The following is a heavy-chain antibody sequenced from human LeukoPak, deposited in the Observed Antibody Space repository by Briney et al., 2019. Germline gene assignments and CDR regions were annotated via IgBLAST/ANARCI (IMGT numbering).Heavy chain of an antibody. D-gene: IGHD3-22*01. J-gene: IGHJ4*02. V-gene: IGHV3-30*02. CDR2: IRYDGSNK. CDR3: ANGGSSGSPSYY. CDR1: GFTFSSYG. Sequence: PGGALRLSCAASGFTFSSYGMHWVRQAPGKGLEWVAFIRYDGSNKYYADSVKGRFTISRDNSKNTLYLQMNSLRAEDTAVYYCANGGSSGSPSYYWAQGTLVTVSS.